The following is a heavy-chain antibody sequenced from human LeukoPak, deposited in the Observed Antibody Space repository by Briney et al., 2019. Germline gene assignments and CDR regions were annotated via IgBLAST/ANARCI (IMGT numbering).Heavy chain of an antibody. CDR3: AKEKNPYYSPFDY. CDR1: GFAFSSYA. D-gene: IGHD1-26*01. J-gene: IGHJ4*02. CDR2: ISGSGGST. Sequence: GGSLRLSCAASGFAFSSYAMSWVRQAPGKGLEWVSAISGSGGSTYYADSVKGRFTISRDNSKNTLYLQVNSLRAEDTAVYYCAKEKNPYYSPFDYWGQGTLVTVSS. V-gene: IGHV3-23*01.